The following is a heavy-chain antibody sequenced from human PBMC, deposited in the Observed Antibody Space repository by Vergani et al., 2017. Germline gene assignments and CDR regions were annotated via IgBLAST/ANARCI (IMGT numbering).Heavy chain of an antibody. CDR3: ASWGLIAAQR. V-gene: IGHV4-34*01. D-gene: IGHD6-13*01. J-gene: IGHJ4*02. CDR1: GGSFSGYY. Sequence: QVQLQQWGAGLLKPSETLSLTCAVYGGSFSGYYWSWIRQPPGKGLEWIGEINHSGSANYNPSLKSRVTISVDTSKNQFSLKLSSVTAADTAVYYCASWGLIAAQRWGQGTLVTVSS. CDR2: INHSGSA.